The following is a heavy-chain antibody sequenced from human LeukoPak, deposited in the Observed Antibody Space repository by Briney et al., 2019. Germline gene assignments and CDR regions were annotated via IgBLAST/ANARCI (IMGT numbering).Heavy chain of an antibody. V-gene: IGHV1-69*13. CDR3: AKGDSGSYSTFDY. Sequence: SVKVSCKASGGTFSSYAISWVRQAPGQGLEWMGGIIPIFGTANYAQKFQGRVTTTADESTSTAYMELSSLRSEDTAVYYCAKGDSGSYSTFDYWGQGTLVTVSS. D-gene: IGHD1-26*01. J-gene: IGHJ4*02. CDR1: GGTFSSYA. CDR2: IIPIFGTA.